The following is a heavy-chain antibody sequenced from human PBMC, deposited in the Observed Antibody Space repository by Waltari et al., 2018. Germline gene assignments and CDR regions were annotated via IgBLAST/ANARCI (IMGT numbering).Heavy chain of an antibody. CDR1: GFTFSNAW. CDR3: TTRGYGSSRGGY. CDR2: IKSKTDGGTT. D-gene: IGHD5-12*01. Sequence: EVQLVESGGGLVKPGGSLRLSCAASGFTFSNAWMSWVRQAPGKGLEWVGRIKSKTDGGTTDYAATWKGRFTISRDDSKNTLYLQMNSLKTEDTAVYYCTTRGYGSSRGGYWGQGTLVTVSS. J-gene: IGHJ4*02. V-gene: IGHV3-15*01.